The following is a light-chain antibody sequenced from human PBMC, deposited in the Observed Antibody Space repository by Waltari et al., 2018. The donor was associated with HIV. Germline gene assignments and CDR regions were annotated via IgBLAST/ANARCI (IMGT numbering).Light chain of an antibody. CDR2: GAS. Sequence: ETVMTQSPATLSVSPGERATLSCRSSQSVSSNLAWYQQKTGQAPRLLIYGASTRATGIPARFSGSGSVTDFTLTISGLQSEDSAVYFCQQYSNWPLTFGGGTRVDIK. CDR1: QSVSSN. V-gene: IGKV3-15*01. CDR3: QQYSNWPLT. J-gene: IGKJ4*01.